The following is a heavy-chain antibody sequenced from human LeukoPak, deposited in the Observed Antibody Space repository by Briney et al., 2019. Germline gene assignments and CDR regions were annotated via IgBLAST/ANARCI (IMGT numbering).Heavy chain of an antibody. CDR1: GFTFSSYA. V-gene: IGHV3-23*01. CDR2: ASGSGGST. J-gene: IGHJ4*02. D-gene: IGHD5-24*01. CDR3: AREDGSSGEFNY. Sequence: GGSLRLSCAASGFTFSSYAMSWVRQAPGKGLEWVSSASGSGGSTYYADSVKGRFTISRDNSKNSLYLQMNSLRAEDTAVYYCAREDGSSGEFNYWGQGTLVTVSS.